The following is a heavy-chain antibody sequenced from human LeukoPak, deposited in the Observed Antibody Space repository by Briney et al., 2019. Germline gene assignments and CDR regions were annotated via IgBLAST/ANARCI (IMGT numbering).Heavy chain of an antibody. Sequence: GGSLRLSCAASGLTFSTYRMHWVRQAPGRGLVCVSRINDDGSSTNYADSVKGRFTISRDNAKKTLYLQMNSLRAEDTAVYYCARGGYSSSSEDWFDPWGQGTLVTVSS. J-gene: IGHJ5*02. CDR3: ARGGYSSSSEDWFDP. CDR2: INDDGSST. V-gene: IGHV3-74*01. CDR1: GLTFSTYR. D-gene: IGHD6-6*01.